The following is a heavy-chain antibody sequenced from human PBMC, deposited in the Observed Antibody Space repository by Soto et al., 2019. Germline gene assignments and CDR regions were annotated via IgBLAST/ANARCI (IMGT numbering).Heavy chain of an antibody. CDR3: ARVSRAMIVVVITVSFDS. J-gene: IGHJ4*02. D-gene: IGHD3-22*01. CDR2: ISYDGSNK. V-gene: IGHV3-30*04. CDR1: GFTFNTYA. Sequence: GGSLRLSCAASGFTFNTYAMHWVRHAPGKGLEWVAVISYDGSNKYYADSVKGRFTISRDNSKNTLYLQMNSLRAEDTAVYYCARVSRAMIVVVITVSFDSWGQGTLVTVSS.